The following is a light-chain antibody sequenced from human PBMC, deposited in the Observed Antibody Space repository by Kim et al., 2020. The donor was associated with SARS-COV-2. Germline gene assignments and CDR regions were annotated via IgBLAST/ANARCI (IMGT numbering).Light chain of an antibody. CDR1: NLRRQS. CDR3: QVWDDDSDHWV. V-gene: IGLV3-21*04. CDR2: YDS. J-gene: IGLJ3*02. Sequence: APGQAATIACGGDNLRRQSVHWYQQMPGQAPVVVIEYDSDRPSGIPERISGSKSGNTATLTITSVEAGDEADFYCQVWDDDSDHWVFGGGTKLAVL.